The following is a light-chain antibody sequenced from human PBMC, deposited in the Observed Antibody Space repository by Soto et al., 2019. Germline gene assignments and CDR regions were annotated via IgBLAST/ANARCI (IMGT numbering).Light chain of an antibody. CDR2: EVS. CDR1: SSDVGGYNY. J-gene: IGLJ1*01. CDR3: SSYTSSITYV. Sequence: QSALTQPASVSGSPGQSITISCTGTSSDVGGYNYVSWYQQHPGKAPKLMIYEVSNRPSGVSNRFSGSKSGNTASLTISGLQAEDEADYSCSSYTSSITYVFGTGTKLTVL. V-gene: IGLV2-14*01.